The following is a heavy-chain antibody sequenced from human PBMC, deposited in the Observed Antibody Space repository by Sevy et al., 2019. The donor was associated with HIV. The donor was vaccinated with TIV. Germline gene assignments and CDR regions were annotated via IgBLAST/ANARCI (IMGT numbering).Heavy chain of an antibody. D-gene: IGHD3-22*01. CDR2: MNPNSGNT. CDR3: ARNFRDCSGYYRYFQH. Sequence: ASVKVSCKASGYTFTSYDINWVRQATGQGLEWMGWMNPNSGNTGYAQKFQGTVTITRNTSISTAYMVLSSLRSEDTGVYYCARNFRDCSGYYRYFQHWGQGTLVTVSS. V-gene: IGHV1-8*03. J-gene: IGHJ1*01. CDR1: GYTFTSYD.